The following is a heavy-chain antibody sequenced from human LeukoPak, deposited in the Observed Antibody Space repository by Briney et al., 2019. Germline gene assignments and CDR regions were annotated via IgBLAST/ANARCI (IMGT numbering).Heavy chain of an antibody. Sequence: PSETLSLTCAVYGGSFSGYYWSWIRQPPGKGLEWIGEINHSGSPNYNPSLKSRVTISVDTSKNQFSLKLSSVTAADTAVYYCARGPRYDFLDVWGKGTTVTVSS. V-gene: IGHV4-34*01. CDR3: ARGPRYDFLDV. D-gene: IGHD3-3*01. J-gene: IGHJ6*04. CDR1: GGSFSGYY. CDR2: INHSGSP.